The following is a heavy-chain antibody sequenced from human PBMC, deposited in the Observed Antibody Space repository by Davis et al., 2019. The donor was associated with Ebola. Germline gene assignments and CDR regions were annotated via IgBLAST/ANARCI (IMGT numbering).Heavy chain of an antibody. V-gene: IGHV3-21*01. D-gene: IGHD6-19*01. CDR1: GFTFGSYS. CDR3: ARVSYTNGLYYFDY. CDR2: ISTSSTYI. J-gene: IGHJ4*02. Sequence: GGSLRLSCAASGFTFGSYSMSWVRQAPGKGLEWVSCISTSSTYIYYADSVKGRFTISRDNAKNSLYLQLNSLRAEDTAAYYCARVSYTNGLYYFDYWGQGTLVTVSS.